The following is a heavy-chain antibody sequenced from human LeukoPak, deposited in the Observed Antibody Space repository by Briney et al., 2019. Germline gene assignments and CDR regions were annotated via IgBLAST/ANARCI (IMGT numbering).Heavy chain of an antibody. D-gene: IGHD3-3*01. Sequence: GGSLRLSCAASGFTFSSYAMHWVRQAPGKGLEWVAVISYDGSNKYYADSVKGRFTISRDNSKNTLYLQMNSLRAEDTAVYYCARDRREGPTYYDFWSGQSYYYYGMDVWGQGTTVTVSS. CDR2: ISYDGSNK. J-gene: IGHJ6*02. CDR3: ARDRREGPTYYDFWSGQSYYYYGMDV. V-gene: IGHV3-30-3*01. CDR1: GFTFSSYA.